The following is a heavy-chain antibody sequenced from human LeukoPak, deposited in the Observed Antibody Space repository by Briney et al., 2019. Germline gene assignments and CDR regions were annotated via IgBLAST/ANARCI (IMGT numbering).Heavy chain of an antibody. CDR1: GFTFSSYA. CDR3: AKDGSYDFWSGYYWFDY. CDR2: ISGSGGST. D-gene: IGHD3-3*01. J-gene: IGHJ4*02. Sequence: PGGSLRLSCAASGFTFSSYAMSWVRQAPGKGLEWVSAISGSGGSTYYADSVKGRFTISRDNSKNTLYLQMNSLRAEDTAVYYCAKDGSYDFWSGYYWFDYWGQGTLVTVSS. V-gene: IGHV3-23*01.